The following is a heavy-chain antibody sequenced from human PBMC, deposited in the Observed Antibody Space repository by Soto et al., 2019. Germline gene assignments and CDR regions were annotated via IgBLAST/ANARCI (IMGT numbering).Heavy chain of an antibody. CDR2: ISGSGGST. Sequence: EVQLLESGGGLVQPGGSLRLSCAASGFTFSTYAMSWVRQAPGKGLEWVSAISGSGGSTYYADSVKGRFTISRDNSKNTLYLQMNSLRAEDTAVYYCAKRYYYGGSGLWDYWGQGALVTVSS. D-gene: IGHD3-22*01. J-gene: IGHJ4*02. CDR1: GFTFSTYA. CDR3: AKRYYYGGSGLWDY. V-gene: IGHV3-23*01.